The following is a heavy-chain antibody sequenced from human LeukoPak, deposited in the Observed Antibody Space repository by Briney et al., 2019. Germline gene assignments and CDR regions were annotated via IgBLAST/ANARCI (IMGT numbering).Heavy chain of an antibody. Sequence: PGGSLRLSCGASEFTFSGYAMSWVRQAPGKGLEWVSSISGSGESTYYADSVKGRLTISRDNSKNRLYLQMNSLRAEDTAVYYCAKESGYDSSGYHDYWGQGTLVTVSS. CDR3: AKESGYDSSGYHDY. V-gene: IGHV3-23*01. D-gene: IGHD3-22*01. CDR2: ISGSGEST. J-gene: IGHJ4*02. CDR1: EFTFSGYA.